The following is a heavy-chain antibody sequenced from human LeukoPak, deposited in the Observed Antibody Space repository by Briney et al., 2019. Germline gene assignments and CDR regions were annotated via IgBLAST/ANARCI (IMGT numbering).Heavy chain of an antibody. D-gene: IGHD3-22*01. CDR2: IYYSGST. Sequence: SETLSLTCTVSGGSISRSSYYWGWIRQPPGKGLEWIGSIYYSGSTYYNPSLKSRVTISVDTSKNQFSLKFSSVTAADTAVYYCARGCLGPITMIVVAQLKNAFDIWGQGTMVTVSS. CDR1: GGSISRSSYY. V-gene: IGHV4-39*07. CDR3: ARGCLGPITMIVVAQLKNAFDI. J-gene: IGHJ3*02.